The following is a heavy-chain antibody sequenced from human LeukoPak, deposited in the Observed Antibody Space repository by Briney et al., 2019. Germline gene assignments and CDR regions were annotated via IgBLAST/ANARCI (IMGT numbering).Heavy chain of an antibody. Sequence: EAGGSLRLSCAASGFTFSSYSMNWVRQAPGKGLEWVSSISSSSSYIYYADSVKGRFTISRDNAKNSLYLQMNSLRAEDTAVYYCARLPGYSSGWYDYWGQGTLVTVSS. J-gene: IGHJ4*02. CDR1: GFTFSSYS. V-gene: IGHV3-21*01. CDR2: ISSSSSYI. D-gene: IGHD6-19*01. CDR3: ARLPGYSSGWYDY.